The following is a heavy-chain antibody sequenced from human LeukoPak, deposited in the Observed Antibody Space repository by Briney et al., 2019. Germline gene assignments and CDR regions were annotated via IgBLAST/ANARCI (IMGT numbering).Heavy chain of an antibody. D-gene: IGHD2-15*01. V-gene: IGHV3-33*01. CDR1: GFTFSSYG. J-gene: IGHJ4*02. CDR3: ARDLDPYCSGGSCYSVFGY. Sequence: GGSLRLSCAASGFTFSSYGMHWVRQAPGKGLEWVAVIWYDGSNKYYADSVKGRFTIFRDNSKNTLYLQMNSLRAEDTAVYYCARDLDPYCSGGSCYSVFGYWGQGTLVTVSS. CDR2: IWYDGSNK.